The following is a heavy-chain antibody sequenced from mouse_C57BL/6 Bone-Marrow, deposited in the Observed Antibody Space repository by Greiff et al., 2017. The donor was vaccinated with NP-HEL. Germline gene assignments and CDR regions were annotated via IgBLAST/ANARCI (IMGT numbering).Heavy chain of an antibody. CDR1: GYTFTSYT. J-gene: IGHJ4*01. CDR3: ARGNDYDVDYYAMDY. V-gene: IGHV1-4*01. Sequence: QVHVKQSGAELARPGASVKMSCKASGYTFTSYTMHWVKQRPGQGLEWIGYINPSSGYTKYNQKFKDKATLTADKSSSTAYMQLSSLTSEDSAVYYCARGNDYDVDYYAMDYWGQGTSVTVSS. D-gene: IGHD2-4*01. CDR2: INPSSGYT.